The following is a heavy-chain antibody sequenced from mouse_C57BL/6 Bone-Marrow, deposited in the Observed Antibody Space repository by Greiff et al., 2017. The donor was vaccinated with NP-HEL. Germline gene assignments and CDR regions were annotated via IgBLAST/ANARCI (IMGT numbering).Heavy chain of an antibody. V-gene: IGHV1-81*01. J-gene: IGHJ4*01. Sequence: VQGVESGAELARPGASVKLSCKASGYTFTSYGISWVKQRTGQGLEWIGEIYPRSGNTYYNEKFKGKATLTADKSSSTAYMELRSLTSEDSAVYFCVIYYDYAYAMDYWGQGTSVTVSS. CDR1: GYTFTSYG. CDR2: IYPRSGNT. CDR3: VIYYDYAYAMDY. D-gene: IGHD2-4*01.